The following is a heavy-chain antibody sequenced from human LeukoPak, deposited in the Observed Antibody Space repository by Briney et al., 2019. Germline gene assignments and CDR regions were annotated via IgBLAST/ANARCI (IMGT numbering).Heavy chain of an antibody. CDR3: VRGFDYVFYD. V-gene: IGHV4-30-4*07. CDR1: GVSIGSGGFS. J-gene: IGHJ4*02. Sequence: SETLSLTCAVSGVSIGSGGFSWSWIRQAPGKGLEWVGFMYYSGSSHYNPSLKSRVTILLDTSKNQFSLNLSSVTAADTAVYYCVRGFDYVFYDWGQGTLVTVSS. D-gene: IGHD3-16*01. CDR2: MYYSGSS.